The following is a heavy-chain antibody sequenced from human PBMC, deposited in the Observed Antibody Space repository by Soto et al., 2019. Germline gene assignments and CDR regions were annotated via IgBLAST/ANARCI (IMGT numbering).Heavy chain of an antibody. CDR2: IIPMFGTT. Sequence: QVQLVQSGAEVKKPGSSVKVSCKASGGTLISYAIIWVRQAPGQGLEWMGGIIPMFGTTNYAQKFQGRVTITADRSTSTAYMELSSLRSQDTAVYYCARGFVVIPGTRGDYFDYWGQGTLVTVSS. CDR3: ARGFVVIPGTRGDYFDY. D-gene: IGHD2-2*01. V-gene: IGHV1-69*06. CDR1: GGTLISYA. J-gene: IGHJ4*02.